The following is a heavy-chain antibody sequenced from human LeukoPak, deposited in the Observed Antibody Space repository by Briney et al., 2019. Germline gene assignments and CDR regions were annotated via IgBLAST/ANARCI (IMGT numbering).Heavy chain of an antibody. J-gene: IGHJ5*02. CDR3: AREYYYGSGISSPGVFDP. CDR1: GGTFSSYA. D-gene: IGHD3-10*01. V-gene: IGHV1-69*06. Sequence: SVKVSCKASGGTFSSYAISWVRQDPGQGLEWMGGIIPIFGTANYAQKFQGRVTITADKSTSTAYMELSSLRSEDTAVYYCAREYYYGSGISSPGVFDPWGQGTLVTVSS. CDR2: IIPIFGTA.